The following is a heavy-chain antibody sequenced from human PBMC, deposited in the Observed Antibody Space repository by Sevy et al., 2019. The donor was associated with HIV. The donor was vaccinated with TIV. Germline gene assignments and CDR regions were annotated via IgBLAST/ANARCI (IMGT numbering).Heavy chain of an antibody. CDR3: ARDRLQGPPVGMVGPFDY. CDR1: GFTFSSYG. CDR2: IWEDGSNK. Sequence: GGSLRLSCAASGFTFSSYGMHWVRQAPGKGLEWVAVIWEDGSNKYYADSVKGRFTISRDNSKNTVYLQMNSLRAEDTAVYYCARDRLQGPPVGMVGPFDYWGQGTLVTVSS. J-gene: IGHJ4*02. V-gene: IGHV3-33*01. D-gene: IGHD3-10*01.